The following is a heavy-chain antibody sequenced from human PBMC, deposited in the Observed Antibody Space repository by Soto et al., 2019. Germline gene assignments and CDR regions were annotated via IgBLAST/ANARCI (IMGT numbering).Heavy chain of an antibody. CDR3: ARDGPMTTVTTVDY. J-gene: IGHJ4*02. CDR1: GFTFSSYS. D-gene: IGHD4-17*01. Sequence: GGSLRLSCAASGFTFSSYSMNWVRQAPGKGLEWVSSISSSSYIYYADSVKGRFTISRDNAKNSLYLQMNSLRAEDTAVYYCARDGPMTTVTTVDYWGQGTLVTVSS. V-gene: IGHV3-21*01. CDR2: ISSSSYI.